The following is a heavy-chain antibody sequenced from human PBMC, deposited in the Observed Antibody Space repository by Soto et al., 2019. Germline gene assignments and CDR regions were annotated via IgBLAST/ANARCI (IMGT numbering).Heavy chain of an antibody. J-gene: IGHJ4*02. V-gene: IGHV3-33*01. Sequence: GGSLRLSCAASGFTFSSYGMHWVRQVPGKGLEWVAVIWYDGSNKYYADSVKGRFTISRDNSKNTLYLQMNSLRAEDTAVYYCARDPRAAPRSYYFDYWGQGTLVTVSS. D-gene: IGHD6-13*01. CDR2: IWYDGSNK. CDR3: ARDPRAAPRSYYFDY. CDR1: GFTFSSYG.